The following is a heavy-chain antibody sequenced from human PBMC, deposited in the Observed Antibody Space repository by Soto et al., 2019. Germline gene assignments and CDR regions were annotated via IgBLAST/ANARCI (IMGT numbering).Heavy chain of an antibody. D-gene: IGHD6-13*01. CDR2: INHSGST. Sequence: SETLSLTCAVYGGSFSGYYWSWIRQPPGKGLEWIGEINHSGSTNYNPSLKSRVTISVDTSKNQFSLKLSSVTAADTAVYYCARGNSSSWYFGDYYYGMDVWGQGTTVTV. J-gene: IGHJ6*02. CDR1: GGSFSGYY. V-gene: IGHV4-34*01. CDR3: ARGNSSSWYFGDYYYGMDV.